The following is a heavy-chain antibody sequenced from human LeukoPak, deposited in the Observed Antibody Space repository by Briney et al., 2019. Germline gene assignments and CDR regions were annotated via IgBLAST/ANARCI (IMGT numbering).Heavy chain of an antibody. D-gene: IGHD3-22*01. CDR1: GGSISSGDYY. V-gene: IGHV4-30-4*01. J-gene: IGHJ4*02. Sequence: PSQTLSLTCTVSGGSISSGDYYWSWIRQPPGKGLEWIGYIYYSGSTYYNPSLKSRVTISVDTSKNQFSLKLSSVTAADTAVYYCARDDSSGLHYFDYWGQGTLVTVSS. CDR3: ARDDSSGLHYFDY. CDR2: IYYSGST.